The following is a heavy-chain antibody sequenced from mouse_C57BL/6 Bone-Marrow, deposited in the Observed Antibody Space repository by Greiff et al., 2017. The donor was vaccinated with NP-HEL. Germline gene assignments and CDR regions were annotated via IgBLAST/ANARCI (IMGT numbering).Heavy chain of an antibody. D-gene: IGHD1-1*01. V-gene: IGHV2-9-1*01. J-gene: IGHJ1*03. CDR1: GFSLTSYA. Sequence: VMLVESGPGLVAPSQSLSITCTVSGFSLTSYAISWVRQPPGQGLEWLGVIWTGGGTTYYSALNSSLSISTDNSKSQVFLKMNSLPTDDTARYYCARKGIYYGSSSYWYFGGWGTGTTVTVSS. CDR3: ARKGIYYGSSSYWYFGG. CDR2: IWTGGGT.